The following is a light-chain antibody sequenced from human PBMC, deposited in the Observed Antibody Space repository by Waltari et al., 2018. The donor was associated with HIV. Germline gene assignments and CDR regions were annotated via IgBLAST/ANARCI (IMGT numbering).Light chain of an antibody. Sequence: QSALTQPASVSGSPGQSTTIPCPGTSSDAGCCSYPSWYQQHPGQAPKLMIYEVSNRPSGVSNRFSGSKSGNTASLTISGLQAEDEADYYCSSYTSSRTWVFGGGTKLTVL. CDR2: EVS. CDR1: SSDAGCCSY. J-gene: IGLJ3*02. V-gene: IGLV2-14*01. CDR3: SSYTSSRTWV.